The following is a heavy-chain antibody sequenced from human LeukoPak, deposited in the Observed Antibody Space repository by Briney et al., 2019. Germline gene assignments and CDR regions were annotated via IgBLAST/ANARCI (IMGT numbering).Heavy chain of an antibody. J-gene: IGHJ4*02. Sequence: GGSLRLSCEASGFTFSSYGMHWVRQAPGKGLEWVAVISYDGSNKYYADSVKGRFTISRDNSKNTLYLQMNSLRAEDTAVYYCAKDAYGYYDFWSGFYFDYWGQGTLVTVSS. CDR3: AKDAYGYYDFWSGFYFDY. D-gene: IGHD3-3*01. CDR2: ISYDGSNK. V-gene: IGHV3-30*18. CDR1: GFTFSSYG.